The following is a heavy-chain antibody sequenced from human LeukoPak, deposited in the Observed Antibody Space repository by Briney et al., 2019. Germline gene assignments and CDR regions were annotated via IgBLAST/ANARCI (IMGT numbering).Heavy chain of an antibody. CDR3: ASMPYSGSSDFDY. J-gene: IGHJ4*02. CDR1: GGSFSGYY. Sequence: SETLSLTCAVYGGSFSGYYWSWIRQPPGKGLEWIGEINHSGSTNYNPSLKSRVTISVDTSKNQFSLKLSSVTAADTAVYYCASMPYSGSSDFDYWGQGTLVTVSS. CDR2: INHSGST. D-gene: IGHD1-26*01. V-gene: IGHV4-34*01.